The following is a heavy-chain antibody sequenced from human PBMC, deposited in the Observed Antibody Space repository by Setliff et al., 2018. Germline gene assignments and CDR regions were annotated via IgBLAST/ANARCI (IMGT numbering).Heavy chain of an antibody. D-gene: IGHD3-3*01. V-gene: IGHV1-46*03. J-gene: IGHJ3*02. CDR2: INPSGGLT. CDR3: ARDRFYNSWSGTSITAPHDAFDI. CDR1: GYTLSKYY. Sequence: VSCKASGYTLSKYYMHWVRQAPGQGLEWMGIINPSGGLTKYAQKFQGRVTMTSDTSTNTVYLEVSSLRSEDTAVYFCARDRFYNSWSGTSITAPHDAFDIWGQGTMVTVS.